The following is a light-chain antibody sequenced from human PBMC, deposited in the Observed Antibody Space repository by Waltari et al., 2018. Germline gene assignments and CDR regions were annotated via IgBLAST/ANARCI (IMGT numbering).Light chain of an antibody. V-gene: IGKV1-5*03. CDR1: QSVSSW. CDR3: QQYNGYSPMYT. J-gene: IGKJ2*01. CDR2: KAS. Sequence: DIQMTQAPSTLSASVEERVTITCRAIQSVSSWLAGYQQKPGKAPKRLNYKASTLETGVPSRFSGSGSGTEFTLTISSLQPDDFATYYCQQYNGYSPMYTFGQGTKLEI.